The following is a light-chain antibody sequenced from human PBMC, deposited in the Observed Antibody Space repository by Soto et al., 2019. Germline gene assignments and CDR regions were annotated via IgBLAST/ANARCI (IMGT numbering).Light chain of an antibody. Sequence: DFQITQSPSTLSASVGDRVTITCRARQSINNLLAWYQQKPGKAPRFLIYDVSTLESGVPSRFRGSGSGTEFTLAISSLQPEDFATYYCQQYDSYSLTFGGGTTVYIK. V-gene: IGKV1-5*01. CDR2: DVS. CDR3: QQYDSYSLT. J-gene: IGKJ4*01. CDR1: QSINNL.